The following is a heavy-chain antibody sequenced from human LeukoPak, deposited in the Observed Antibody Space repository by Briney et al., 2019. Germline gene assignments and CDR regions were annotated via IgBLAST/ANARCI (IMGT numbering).Heavy chain of an antibody. CDR1: GFTFSSYG. J-gene: IGHJ4*02. V-gene: IGHV3-30*02. CDR2: IRYDGSNK. CDR3: AKGDSRYYDILTGYSDFDY. Sequence: PGGSLRLSCAASGFTFSSYGMHWVRQAPGKGLEWVAFIRYDGSNKYYADSVKGRFTISRDNSKNTLYLQMNSLRAEDTAVYYCAKGDSRYYDILTGYSDFDYWGQGTLVTVSS. D-gene: IGHD3-9*01.